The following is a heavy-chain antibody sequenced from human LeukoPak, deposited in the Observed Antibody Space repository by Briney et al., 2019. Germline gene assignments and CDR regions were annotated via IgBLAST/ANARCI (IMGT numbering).Heavy chain of an antibody. D-gene: IGHD6-6*01. J-gene: IGHJ6*03. Sequence: SETLSLTCAVYGGSFSGYYWSWIRQPPGKGLEWIGEINHSGSTNYNPSLKSRVTISVDTSKNQFSLKLSSVTAADTAVYYCARGRLQLVQSQSYYYYMDVWGKGTTVTVSS. CDR3: ARGRLQLVQSQSYYYYMDV. CDR1: GGSFSGYY. CDR2: INHSGST. V-gene: IGHV4-34*01.